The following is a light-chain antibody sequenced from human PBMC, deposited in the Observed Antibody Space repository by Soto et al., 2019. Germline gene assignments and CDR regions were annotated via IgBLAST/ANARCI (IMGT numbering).Light chain of an antibody. V-gene: IGLV7-43*01. CDR2: STN. Sequence: QAVVTQEPSLTVSPGGTVTLTCASSTGAVTSGHHPNWLQQKPGQAPRTVIYSTNNKPGWTPARCSGSLLGGKAALTLSGVQPEDEAEYYCLLYYAGAQPHWVVGGGTKLTVL. CDR3: LLYYAGAQPHWV. J-gene: IGLJ3*02. CDR1: TGAVTSGHH.